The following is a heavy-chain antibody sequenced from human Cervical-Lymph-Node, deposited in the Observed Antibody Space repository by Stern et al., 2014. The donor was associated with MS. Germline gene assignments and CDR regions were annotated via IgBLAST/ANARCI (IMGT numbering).Heavy chain of an antibody. CDR1: GGSITSSSHY. D-gene: IGHD3-16*01. CDR3: ARIAGGYLYYYGMDV. V-gene: IGHV4-39*01. Sequence: QLQLQESGPGLVKPSETLSLTCTVSGGSITSSSHYWGWIRQPPGKGLEWIGNVYYTGETYYNPSLKSRVTISIDTSMDQFSPKLSSVTAADTAVFYCARIAGGYLYYYGMDVWGQGTTVTVSS. J-gene: IGHJ6*02. CDR2: VYYTGET.